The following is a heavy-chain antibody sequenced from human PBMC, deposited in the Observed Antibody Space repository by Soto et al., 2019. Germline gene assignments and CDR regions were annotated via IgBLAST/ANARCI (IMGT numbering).Heavy chain of an antibody. D-gene: IGHD1-7*01. CDR2: IYRTGST. CDR3: ASRDPGTSVDY. CDR1: GGAFTSNTW. V-gene: IGHV4-4*02. J-gene: IGHJ4*02. Sequence: SETLSLTCSVSGGAFTSNTWWTWVRQPPGQGLEWIGEIYRTGSTNYNPSLKSRVTISLDKSENQFSLKVTSLTAADTAVYYCASRDPGTSVDYWAQGTLVTVS.